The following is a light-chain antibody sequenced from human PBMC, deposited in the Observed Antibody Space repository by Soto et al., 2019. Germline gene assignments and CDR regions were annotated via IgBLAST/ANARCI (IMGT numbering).Light chain of an antibody. CDR2: DVS. CDR1: SDVGGYNF. Sequence: QSALTQPASVSGSPGQSITISCTSSDVGGYNFVSWYQQYPGKAPKLMIYDVSNRPSGASNRFSGSKSGNTASLTISGLQAEDEADYYCSSYTSSSTLYVFGTGTKVTVL. J-gene: IGLJ1*01. V-gene: IGLV2-14*01. CDR3: SSYTSSSTLYV.